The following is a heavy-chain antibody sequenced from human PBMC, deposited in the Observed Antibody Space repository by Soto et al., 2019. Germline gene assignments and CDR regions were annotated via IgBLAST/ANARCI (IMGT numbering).Heavy chain of an antibody. D-gene: IGHD3-22*01. Sequence: SGTLSLTCAVYGGSFRGHYWSWIRKPPGKGLEWIGEINHSGGTSYNPSLKNRVTISLDTPQRQLSLKLTSVTAADWAVYYCARGSVDTVDSSGFYEYWDKGTPVTVS. J-gene: IGHJ4*02. CDR1: GGSFRGHY. CDR2: INHSGGT. CDR3: ARGSVDTVDSSGFYEY. V-gene: IGHV4-34*01.